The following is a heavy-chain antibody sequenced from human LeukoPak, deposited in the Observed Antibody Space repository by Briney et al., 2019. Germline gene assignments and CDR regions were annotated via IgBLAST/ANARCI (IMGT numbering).Heavy chain of an antibody. V-gene: IGHV3-74*01. D-gene: IGHD2-21*02. CDR2: INSDGSST. CDR1: GFTFSSYW. Sequence: GGSLRLSCAASGFTFSSYWMHWVRQAPGKGLVWVSRINSDGSSTSYADSVKGRFTISRDNSKNTLYLQMNSLRAEDTAVYYCAKEGMMRLYYFDYWGQGTLVTVSS. J-gene: IGHJ4*02. CDR3: AKEGMMRLYYFDY.